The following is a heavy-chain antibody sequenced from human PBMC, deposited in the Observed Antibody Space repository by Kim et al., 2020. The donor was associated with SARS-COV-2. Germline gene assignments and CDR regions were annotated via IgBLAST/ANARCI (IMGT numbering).Heavy chain of an antibody. CDR3: GRHEYGSGSYDLCMFDY. Sequence: SETLSLTCTVSGGSISSSSYYWGWIRQPPGKGLEWIGSIYYSGSTYYNPSLKSRVTISVDTSKNQFSLKLSSVTAADTAVYYCGRHEYGSGSYDLCMFDYWGQGTLVTVSS. CDR1: GGSISSSSYY. CDR2: IYYSGST. V-gene: IGHV4-39*01. D-gene: IGHD3-10*01. J-gene: IGHJ4*02.